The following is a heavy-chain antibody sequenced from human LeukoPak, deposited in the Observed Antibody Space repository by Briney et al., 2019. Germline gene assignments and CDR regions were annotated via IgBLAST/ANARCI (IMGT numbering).Heavy chain of an antibody. CDR3: AKGVVSRYSSSWYGGYFDY. D-gene: IGHD6-13*01. Sequence: GGSLRLSCAASGFTFSSYAMSWVRKAPGKGLEWVSAISGSVGSTYYADSVKGRFTISRDNSKNTLYLQMNSLRAEDTAVYYCAKGVVSRYSSSWYGGYFDYWGQGTLVTVSS. J-gene: IGHJ4*02. V-gene: IGHV3-23*01. CDR1: GFTFSSYA. CDR2: ISGSVGST.